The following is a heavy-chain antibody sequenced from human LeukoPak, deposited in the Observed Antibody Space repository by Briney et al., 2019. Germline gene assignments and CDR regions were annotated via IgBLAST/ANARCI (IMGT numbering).Heavy chain of an antibody. CDR1: GGSLSSGTLD. J-gene: IGHJ4*02. D-gene: IGHD3-10*01. CDR2: ISDSVTT. V-gene: IGHV4-61*01. Sequence: SETLSLTCTVSGGSLSSGTLDWRWIRQPPGKGLEWIGYISDSVTTKYSPSLTTRVTISVDTSKNQFSLKLRSVTAADTAVYYCAARGQGSSLSYFVYWGQGTLVTVSS. CDR3: AARGQGSSLSYFVY.